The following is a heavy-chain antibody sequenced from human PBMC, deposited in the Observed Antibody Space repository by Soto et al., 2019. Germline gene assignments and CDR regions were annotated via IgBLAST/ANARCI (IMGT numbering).Heavy chain of an antibody. CDR3: ARGAADTAMVDS. CDR2: IFYSGST. CDR1: GGSIRSYY. J-gene: IGHJ4*02. Sequence: QVHLQESGPGLVKASETLSLTCTVSGGSIRSYYWTWIRQPPGKGLEWLGYIFYSGSTFYNPSLKSRLTISIHTSKSQVSLQLTPVTAADAAVYYCARGAADTAMVDSWGQGTLVTFSA. V-gene: IGHV4-59*01. D-gene: IGHD5-18*01.